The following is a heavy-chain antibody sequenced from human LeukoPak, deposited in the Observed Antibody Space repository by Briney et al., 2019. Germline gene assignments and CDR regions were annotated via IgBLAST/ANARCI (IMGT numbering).Heavy chain of an antibody. CDR1: GYTFTGYY. J-gene: IGHJ4*02. D-gene: IGHD3-22*01. CDR3: ARGAHYHDSSEGFDY. CDR2: INPNSGGT. Sequence: ASVKVSCKASGYTFTGYYIHWVRQAPGQGLGWMGWINPNSGGTNYAQKFQGRVTMTRDTSISTAYMELRRLRSDDTAVYYCARGAHYHDSSEGFDYWGQGTLVSVSS. V-gene: IGHV1-2*02.